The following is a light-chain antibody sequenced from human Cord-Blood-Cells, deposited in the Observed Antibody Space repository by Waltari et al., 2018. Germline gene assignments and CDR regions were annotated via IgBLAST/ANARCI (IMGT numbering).Light chain of an antibody. Sequence: QSVLTQPPSASGTPGQRVTISCSGSSSNIGSNTVNWYQQPPGTAPKLLIYSNNQRPAGVPDRCSCSKSGTSASLAISGLQSEDEADYYCAAWDASLNGPVFGGGTKLTVL. J-gene: IGLJ2*01. CDR1: SSNIGSNT. CDR3: AAWDASLNGPV. CDR2: SNN. V-gene: IGLV1-44*01.